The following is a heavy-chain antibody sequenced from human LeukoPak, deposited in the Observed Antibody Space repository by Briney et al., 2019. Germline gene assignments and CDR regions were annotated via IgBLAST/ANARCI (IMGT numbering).Heavy chain of an antibody. V-gene: IGHV1-8*03. CDR3: ARADYEGNNWRDDAFDI. J-gene: IGHJ3*02. Sequence: VASVKVSCKASGYTFTSFDINWVRQATGQRLEWMGWMNPKSGSAGYARNFQGRVTFTRDTSISTAYMELSSLTSEDTAVYYCARADYEGNNWRDDAFDIWGQGTMVTVSS. D-gene: IGHD1-1*01. CDR1: GYTFTSFD. CDR2: MNPKSGSA.